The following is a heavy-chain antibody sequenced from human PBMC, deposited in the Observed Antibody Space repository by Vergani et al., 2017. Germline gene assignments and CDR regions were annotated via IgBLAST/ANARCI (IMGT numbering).Heavy chain of an antibody. J-gene: IGHJ4*02. Sequence: EVQLLESGGDLVQPGGSLRLSCAASGFTFNHYAMNWVRQAPGKGLEWVSGISGSGGSTYYAGSVKGRFTISRDSSKNTLYLQMNSLRAEDTAVYYCAKDRGRRSIVGATPYDYWGQGTLVTVSS. CDR1: GFTFNHYA. V-gene: IGHV3-23*01. CDR2: ISGSGGST. D-gene: IGHD1-26*01. CDR3: AKDRGRRSIVGATPYDY.